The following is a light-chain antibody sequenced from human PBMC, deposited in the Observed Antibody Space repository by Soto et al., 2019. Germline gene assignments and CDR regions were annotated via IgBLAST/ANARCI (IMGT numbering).Light chain of an antibody. J-gene: IGLJ2*01. V-gene: IGLV2-14*03. CDR2: DVS. Sequence: QSAPTQPASVSGSPGQSITISCTGTSSDIATYNYISWYQQHPGKAPKLMIFDVSNRPSGISNRFSGSKSGNTASLTISGLQAEDEADYYCSSYTTSSTVVFGGGTKVTVL. CDR3: SSYTTSSTVV. CDR1: SSDIATYNY.